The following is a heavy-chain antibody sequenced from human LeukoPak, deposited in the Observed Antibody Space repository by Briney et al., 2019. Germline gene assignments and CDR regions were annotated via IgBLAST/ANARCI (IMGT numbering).Heavy chain of an antibody. V-gene: IGHV3-48*04. Sequence: GGSLRLSCAASGFTFSSYGVNWVRQAPGKGLEWVSYISSSSSTIYFADSVKGRFTISRDNAKNSLYLQMNSLRAEDTAVYYCAKDRYGDYAFDYWGQGTLVTVSS. CDR1: GFTFSSYG. CDR2: ISSSSSTI. D-gene: IGHD4-17*01. CDR3: AKDRYGDYAFDY. J-gene: IGHJ4*02.